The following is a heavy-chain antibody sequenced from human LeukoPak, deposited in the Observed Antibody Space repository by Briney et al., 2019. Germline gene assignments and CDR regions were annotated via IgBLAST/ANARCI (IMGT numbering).Heavy chain of an antibody. V-gene: IGHV3-7*01. CDR3: ARDADGYED. Sequence: GSLRLSCAASGFTFSRAWVSWVRQAPGKGLEWVANIKEDGSEDYYADSVKGRFAISKDNAKNSLYLQMNSLRAEDTAMYYCARDADGYEDWGQGTLVIVSS. J-gene: IGHJ4*02. CDR1: GFTFSRAW. D-gene: IGHD5-24*01. CDR2: IKEDGSED.